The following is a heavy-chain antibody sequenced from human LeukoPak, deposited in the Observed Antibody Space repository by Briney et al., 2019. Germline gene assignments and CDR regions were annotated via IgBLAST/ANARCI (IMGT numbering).Heavy chain of an antibody. D-gene: IGHD3-16*01. Sequence: GASVKVSCKASGYTFTSYDINWVRQATGQGLEWMGWMNPNSGNTGYAQKFQGRVTMTRNTSISTAYMELSSLRSEDTAVYYCARAIYDYVWGSPYYFDYWGQGTLVIVSS. CDR2: MNPNSGNT. CDR1: GYTFTSYD. CDR3: ARAIYDYVWGSPYYFDY. V-gene: IGHV1-8*01. J-gene: IGHJ4*02.